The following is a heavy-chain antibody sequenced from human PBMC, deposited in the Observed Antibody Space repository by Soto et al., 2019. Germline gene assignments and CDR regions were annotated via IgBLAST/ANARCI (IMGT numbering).Heavy chain of an antibody. Sequence: PSETLSLTCTVSGGSISSNNYYWGWIRQPPGKGLEWIGSIYYSGSTYYNPSLKSRVTISVDTSKNQFSLKLSSVTAADTAVYYCARRGSGSYSDYWGQGTLLTVSS. J-gene: IGHJ4*02. CDR1: GGSISSNNYY. D-gene: IGHD1-26*01. CDR3: ARRGSGSYSDY. CDR2: IYYSGST. V-gene: IGHV4-39*01.